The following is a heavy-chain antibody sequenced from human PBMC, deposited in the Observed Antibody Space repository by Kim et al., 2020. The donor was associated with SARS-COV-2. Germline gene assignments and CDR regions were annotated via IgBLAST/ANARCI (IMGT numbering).Heavy chain of an antibody. CDR1: GASISSSGYY. Sequence: SETLSLTCSVSGASISSSGYYWGWIRQPPGKGLEWIGSIYYSGTTYYNPSLSSRVTMFVDTSKNQFSLKLNSVTAADTAVYYCASLPSGTIYSFDYWGQG. D-gene: IGHD1-1*01. J-gene: IGHJ4*02. CDR2: IYYSGTT. V-gene: IGHV4-39*01. CDR3: ASLPSGTIYSFDY.